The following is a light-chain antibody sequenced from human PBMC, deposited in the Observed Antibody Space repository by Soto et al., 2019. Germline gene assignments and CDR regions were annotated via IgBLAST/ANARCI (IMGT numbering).Light chain of an antibody. CDR2: DVS. V-gene: IGLV2-14*01. CDR1: SSDVGGYNY. CDR3: SSYTSSSTLYV. J-gene: IGLJ1*01. Sequence: QPVLTQPASVSGSPGQSITISCTGTSSDVGGYNYVSWYQQHPGKAPKLMIYDVSNRPSVVSNRFSGSKSGNTASLTISGRQAEDEAEYYCSSYTSSSTLYVFGTGTKLTVL.